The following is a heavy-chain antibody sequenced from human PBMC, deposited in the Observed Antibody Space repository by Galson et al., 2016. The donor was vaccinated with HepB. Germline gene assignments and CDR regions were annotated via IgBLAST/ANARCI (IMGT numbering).Heavy chain of an antibody. D-gene: IGHD2-8*01. CDR3: TTGAYCSNGLCSTKYAFHY. Sequence: SVKVSCKASGGTFKNYGISWVRQAPGQGLEWIGGIISTVGSPKCAQRFQGRVTTSADESTTTAYMELSSLRSEDTAVYFCTTGAYCSNGLCSTKYAFHYWGQGTLVTVSS. J-gene: IGHJ4*02. V-gene: IGHV1-69*13. CDR1: GGTFKNYG. CDR2: IISTVGSP.